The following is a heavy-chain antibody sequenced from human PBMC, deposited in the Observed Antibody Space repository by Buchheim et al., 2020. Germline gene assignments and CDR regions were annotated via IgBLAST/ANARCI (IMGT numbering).Heavy chain of an antibody. CDR2: ISFDGDKK. J-gene: IGHJ6*03. D-gene: IGHD2-2*02. CDR1: GFTFSRYG. CDR3: AKGLLLYADYYYYYMDV. Sequence: QVQLVESGGGVVQPGRSLRLSCVASGFTFSRYGMHWVRQAPGKGLEWVAVISFDGDKKYYADSVQGRFTISRDNSKNTLDLQMDSLRAEDTAVYYCAKGLLLYADYYYYYMDVWGKGTT. V-gene: IGHV3-30*18.